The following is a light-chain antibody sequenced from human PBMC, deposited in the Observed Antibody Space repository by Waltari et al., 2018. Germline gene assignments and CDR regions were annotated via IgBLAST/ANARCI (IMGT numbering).Light chain of an antibody. Sequence: FMLTQPHSVSESPGKTVTISCTGSSGNIATNYVQWYQQRPGSAPTKVIYEDNQRPSGVPDRFSGSIDSSSNSASLIISGLKAEDEADYYCQSFDSSHVVFGGGTKLTVL. J-gene: IGLJ2*01. CDR2: EDN. V-gene: IGLV6-57*02. CDR1: SGNIATNY. CDR3: QSFDSSHVV.